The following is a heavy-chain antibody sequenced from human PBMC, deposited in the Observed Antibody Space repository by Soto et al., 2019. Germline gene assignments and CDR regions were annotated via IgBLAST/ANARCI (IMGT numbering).Heavy chain of an antibody. J-gene: IGHJ4*02. D-gene: IGHD5-12*01. Sequence: HPGGSLRLSCAASGFTFSSYGMNWVRQAPGKGLEWVAVIWYDGSNKQYADSVKGRFAISRDNSKNTLYLQMNSLWAEDTAVYYCARDRDSSGYNYYFDHWGQGTLVTVSS. V-gene: IGHV3-33*01. CDR3: ARDRDSSGYNYYFDH. CDR1: GFTFSSYG. CDR2: IWYDGSNK.